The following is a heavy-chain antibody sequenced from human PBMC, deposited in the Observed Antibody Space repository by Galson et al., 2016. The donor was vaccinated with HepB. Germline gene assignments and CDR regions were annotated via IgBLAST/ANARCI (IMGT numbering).Heavy chain of an antibody. J-gene: IGHJ4*02. V-gene: IGHV3-21*01. Sequence: SLRLSCAASGFTFSSYTMNWVRRSPGKGLEWVSSISSSSTYIHYEDSVKGRFTISRDNAKNSVYLQMNSLRAEDTAVYYCASSQRVGDPNCSSISCYIDYWGQGTLVTVSS. CDR2: ISSSSTYI. CDR3: ASSQRVGDPNCSSISCYIDY. D-gene: IGHD2-2*02. CDR1: GFTFSSYT.